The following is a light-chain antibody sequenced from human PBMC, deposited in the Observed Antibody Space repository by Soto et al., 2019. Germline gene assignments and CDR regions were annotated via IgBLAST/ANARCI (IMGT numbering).Light chain of an antibody. CDR2: DVT. CDR3: SSYSSSSTLEV. V-gene: IGLV2-14*03. Sequence: QSALTQPASVSGSPGQSITISCTGTSRDVGTFNFVSWYQQHPGKAPKLIIYDVTDRPSGVSNRFSGSKSANTASLTISGLQAEDEADYYCSSYSSSSTLEVFGSGTKVTVL. CDR1: SRDVGTFNF. J-gene: IGLJ1*01.